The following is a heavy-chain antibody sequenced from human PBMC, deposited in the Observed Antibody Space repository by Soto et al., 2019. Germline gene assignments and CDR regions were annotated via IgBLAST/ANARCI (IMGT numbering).Heavy chain of an antibody. V-gene: IGHV1-69*04. J-gene: IGHJ5*02. CDR1: GNTVPNYA. Sequence: GASVKVSCKASGNTVPNYAIHWVRQAPGQGLEWMGRINGINGIANYAQKFQGRVTITADKSTSTAYMELSSLRSEDTAVYYCAKGPRITMGNWFDPWGQGTLVTVS. CDR3: AKGPRITMGNWFDP. D-gene: IGHD3-10*01. CDR2: INGINGIA.